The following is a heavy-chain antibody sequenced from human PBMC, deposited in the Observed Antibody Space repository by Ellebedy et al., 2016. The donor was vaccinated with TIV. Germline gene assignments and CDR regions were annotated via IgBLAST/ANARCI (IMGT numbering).Heavy chain of an antibody. CDR1: GGSISSPY. D-gene: IGHD3-10*01. J-gene: IGHJ6*02. Sequence: MPSETLSLTCTVSGGSISSPYWSWIRQPPGKGLEWIGYIYHTGSANYNPSLRGRVTISIDTSKNQFSLKLSSVTAADTAVYFCARDHWFGELEGEDFYYGMDVWGQGTAVTVSS. CDR2: IYHTGSA. CDR3: ARDHWFGELEGEDFYYGMDV. V-gene: IGHV4-59*11.